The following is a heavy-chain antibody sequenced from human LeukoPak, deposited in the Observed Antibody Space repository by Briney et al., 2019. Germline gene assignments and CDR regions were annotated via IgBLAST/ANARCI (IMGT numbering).Heavy chain of an antibody. D-gene: IGHD3-3*01. CDR1: PGSINNYY. CDR3: ARGPRYDFWSGYYTPTDAFDI. Sequence: SETLSLTCTVSPGSINNYYWSWIRQPPGKGLEWIGEINHSGSTNYNPSPKSRVTISVDTSKHQFSLKLSSVTAADTAVYYCARGPRYDFWSGYYTPTDAFDIWGQGTMVTVSS. CDR2: INHSGST. J-gene: IGHJ3*02. V-gene: IGHV4-34*01.